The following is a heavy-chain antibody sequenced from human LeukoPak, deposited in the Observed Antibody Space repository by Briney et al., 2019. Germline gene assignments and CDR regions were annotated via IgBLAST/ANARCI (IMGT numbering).Heavy chain of an antibody. CDR1: GYTFTSYG. D-gene: IGHD2-15*01. Sequence: ASVKVSCKASGYTFTSYGISWVRQAPGQGLEWMGWISAYNGNTNYAQKLQGRVTMTTDTSTSTAYMELRSLRSDDTAVYYCATAYCSGGSCYPNWFDPWGQGTLVTVSS. CDR3: ATAYCSGGSCYPNWFDP. J-gene: IGHJ5*02. V-gene: IGHV1-18*01. CDR2: ISAYNGNT.